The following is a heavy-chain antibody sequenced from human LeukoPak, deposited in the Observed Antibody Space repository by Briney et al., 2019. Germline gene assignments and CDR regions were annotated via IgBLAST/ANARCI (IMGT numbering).Heavy chain of an antibody. CDR1: GFTFSSYG. Sequence: SGGSLRLSCAASGFTFSSYGMHWVRQAPGKGLEWVAFIRYDGSNKYYADSVKGRFTISRDNSKNTLYLQMNSLRAEDTAVYYCAKGAYGSGSYYNSYYWGQGTLVTVSS. J-gene: IGHJ4*02. CDR3: AKGAYGSGSYYNSYY. V-gene: IGHV3-30*02. D-gene: IGHD3-10*01. CDR2: IRYDGSNK.